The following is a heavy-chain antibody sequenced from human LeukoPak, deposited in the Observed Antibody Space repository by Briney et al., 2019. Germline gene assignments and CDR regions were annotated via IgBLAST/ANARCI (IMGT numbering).Heavy chain of an antibody. Sequence: GGPLRLSCAASGFTFSSYAMNWVRQAPGKGLEWVAGISSGDRTFHAESVKGRFTISRDKSKDTLYLQMNSLRAEGTAVYYCAKDATASPYFHWFDNWGQGTQVIVSS. D-gene: IGHD3-9*01. V-gene: IGHV3-23*01. CDR2: ISSGDRT. J-gene: IGHJ4*02. CDR3: AKDATASPYFHWFDN. CDR1: GFTFSSYA.